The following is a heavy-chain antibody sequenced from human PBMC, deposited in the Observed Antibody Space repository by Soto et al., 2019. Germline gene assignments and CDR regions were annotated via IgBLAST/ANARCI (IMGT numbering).Heavy chain of an antibody. D-gene: IGHD2-21*01. CDR2: VSTYDGNT. V-gene: IGHV1-18*01. CDR3: ARDEEDANHMIVVLPEDY. CDR1: GYRFSRYG. J-gene: IGHJ4*02. Sequence: QVQLVQSGGEVKEPGASVKVSCKASGYRFSRYGINWVRQAPGQGLVWMGWVSTYDGNTQYAQKFQGRITMTTYTSTNTVDLARMRLTSDFTAVDNGARDEEDANHMIVVLPEDYWGQGNMVSVSS.